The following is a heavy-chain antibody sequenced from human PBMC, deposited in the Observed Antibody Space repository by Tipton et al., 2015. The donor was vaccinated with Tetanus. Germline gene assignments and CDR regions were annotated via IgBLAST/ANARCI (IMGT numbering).Heavy chain of an antibody. J-gene: IGHJ4*02. CDR1: GFTFSSYW. Sequence: LSLTCAASGFTFSSYWMHWVRQAPGNGLDWVAVISYDGTTKYYVDSVKGRFTISRDNSHNTLYLQMDSLRPEDTAVYYCARDSLGVTLGRGTAAVAPGDYWGQGTRVTVSS. V-gene: IGHV3-30*03. CDR3: ARDSLGVTLGRGTAAVAPGDY. D-gene: IGHD1-1*01. CDR2: ISYDGTTK.